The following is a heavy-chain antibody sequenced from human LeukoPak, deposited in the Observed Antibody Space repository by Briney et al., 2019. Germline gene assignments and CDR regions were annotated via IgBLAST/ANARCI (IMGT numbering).Heavy chain of an antibody. CDR1: GFTFSSFW. CDR3: ARERSYGSGSYDY. D-gene: IGHD3-10*01. J-gene: IGHJ4*02. V-gene: IGHV3-74*01. Sequence: GGSLRLSCAASGFTFSSFWMHWVRQAPGKGLVWVSRINSVGSSTSYADSVKGRFTISRDNAKNTLYLQMNSLRPEDAAVYYCARERSYGSGSYDYWGQGTLVTVSS. CDR2: INSVGSST.